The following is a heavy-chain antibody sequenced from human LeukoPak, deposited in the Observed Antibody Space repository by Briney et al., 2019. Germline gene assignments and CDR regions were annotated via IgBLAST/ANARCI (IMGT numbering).Heavy chain of an antibody. CDR2: IYYSGST. Sequence: SETLSLTCTVSGGSISSYYWSWIRQPPGKGLEWIGYIYYSGSTNYNPSLKSRVTISVDTSKNRFSLKLSSVTAADTAVYYCAGQTTVTSVDYWGQGTLVTVSS. CDR1: GGSISSYY. D-gene: IGHD4-17*01. CDR3: AGQTTVTSVDY. J-gene: IGHJ4*02. V-gene: IGHV4-59*01.